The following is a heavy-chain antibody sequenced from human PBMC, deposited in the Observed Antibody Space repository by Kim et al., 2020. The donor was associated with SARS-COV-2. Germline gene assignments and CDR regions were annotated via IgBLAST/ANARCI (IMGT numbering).Heavy chain of an antibody. Sequence: GGSLRLSCAASGLTFSNYWMHWVRQAPGTGLVWVSRISTDGSSTNYADSVKGRFTISRDNAKNTLYLQMNSLRAEDTAVYYCASLRTPYWGQGTLVTVSS. CDR1: GLTFSNYW. CDR3: ASLRTPY. V-gene: IGHV3-74*01. J-gene: IGHJ4*02. CDR2: ISTDGSST.